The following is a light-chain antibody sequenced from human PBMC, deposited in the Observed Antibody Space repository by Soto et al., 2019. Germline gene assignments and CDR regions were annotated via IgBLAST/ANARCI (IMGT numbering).Light chain of an antibody. CDR2: GAS. CDR3: QQYNNWPPWT. V-gene: IGKV3-15*01. Sequence: EVVMSQSPATLSVSTGERATLSCRASQSVSSNLAWYQQKPGQAPRLLIYGASTRATGIPARFSGSGSGTEFTLTLSSLQSEDFAVYYCQQYNNWPPWTFGQGTKVDIK. J-gene: IGKJ1*01. CDR1: QSVSSN.